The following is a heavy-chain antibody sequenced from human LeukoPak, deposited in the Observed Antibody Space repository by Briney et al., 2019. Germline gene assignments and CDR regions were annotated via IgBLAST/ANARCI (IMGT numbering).Heavy chain of an antibody. CDR2: ISGSGGST. V-gene: IGHV3-23*01. Sequence: GGSLRLSCGASGFTFSNYAMSWVRQAPGKGLEWVSAISGSGGSTYYADSVKGRFTISRDNSKNTLYLQMNSLRAEDTAVYYCAKAKNYDSSGYQDYWGQGTLVTVSS. J-gene: IGHJ4*02. CDR1: GFTFSNYA. D-gene: IGHD3-22*01. CDR3: AKAKNYDSSGYQDY.